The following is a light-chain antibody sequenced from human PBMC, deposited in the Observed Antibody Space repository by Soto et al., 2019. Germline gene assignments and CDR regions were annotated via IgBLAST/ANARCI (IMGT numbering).Light chain of an antibody. Sequence: EIVMTQSPATLSVSPGQVVTLSFRASQSVRSDLAWYRQKPGQAPRLLIYTASTRAIGIPARFSGSGSGTDFTLTITSLQSEDFAVYYCQQYYMWPPVFGQGTKVDIK. V-gene: IGKV3-15*01. CDR1: QSVRSD. CDR2: TAS. J-gene: IGKJ1*01. CDR3: QQYYMWPPV.